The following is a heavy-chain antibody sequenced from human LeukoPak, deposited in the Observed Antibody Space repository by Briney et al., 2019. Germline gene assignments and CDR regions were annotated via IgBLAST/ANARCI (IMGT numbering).Heavy chain of an antibody. D-gene: IGHD3-3*01. Sequence: VASVKVSCKASGYTFTSYAVNWVRQAPGQGLEWMGWINTNTGNPTYAQGFTGRSVFSLDTSVSTAYLQISSLKAEDTAVYYCARGRLRFLENYGMDVWGQGTTVTVSS. CDR1: GYTFTSYA. CDR2: INTNTGNP. V-gene: IGHV7-4-1*02. J-gene: IGHJ6*02. CDR3: ARGRLRFLENYGMDV.